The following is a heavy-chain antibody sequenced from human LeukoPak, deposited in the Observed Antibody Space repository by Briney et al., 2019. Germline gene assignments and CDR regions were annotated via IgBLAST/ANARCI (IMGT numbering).Heavy chain of an antibody. J-gene: IGHJ5*01. CDR1: GYTFTNYY. Sequence: ASVKVSCKASGYTFTNYYMHWVRQAPGQGLEWMGIINPSGGSTSYAPKFLGRVTMTRDTSTSTVYIELSSLRSEDTAVYYCARDKNRVDYYDSSGYLNWFGSWGQGTLVTVSS. D-gene: IGHD3-22*01. CDR3: ARDKNRVDYYDSSGYLNWFGS. CDR2: INPSGGST. V-gene: IGHV1-46*01.